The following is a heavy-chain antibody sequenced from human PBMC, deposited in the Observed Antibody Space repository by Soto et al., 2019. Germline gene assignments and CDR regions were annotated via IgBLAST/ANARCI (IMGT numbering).Heavy chain of an antibody. D-gene: IGHD4-17*01. CDR3: ARGYGDYVGPNFCFDY. Sequence: PGGSLRLSCAASGFTFRTYSMSWVRQAPGKGLEWVSSITGSSRYIFYANSVKGRFTISRDNAKNSLYLQMDSLRAEDTAMYYCARGYGDYVGPNFCFDYWGQGSLVTVSS. CDR1: GFTFRTYS. J-gene: IGHJ4*02. CDR2: ITGSSRYI. V-gene: IGHV3-21*01.